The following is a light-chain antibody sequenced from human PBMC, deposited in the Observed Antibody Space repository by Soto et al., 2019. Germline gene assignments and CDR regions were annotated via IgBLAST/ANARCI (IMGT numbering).Light chain of an antibody. CDR1: QSISSY. J-gene: IGKJ5*01. CDR2: AAS. CDR3: QQSYSTLIT. Sequence: DIQMTQYPSSLSASVVDRVTITCRASQSISSYLNWYQQKPGKAPKLLIYAASSLQSGVPSRFSGSGSGTDFTLTISSLQPEDFATYYCQQSYSTLITFGQGARLEI. V-gene: IGKV1-39*01.